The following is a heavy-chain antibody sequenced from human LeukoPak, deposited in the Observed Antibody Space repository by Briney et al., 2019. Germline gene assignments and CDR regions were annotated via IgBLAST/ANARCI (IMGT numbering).Heavy chain of an antibody. CDR3: ARDPYSSAWQNYHGMDV. CDR1: GGSISSGGYS. CDR2: IYHSGST. Sequence: SETLSLTCAVSGGSISSGGYSWSWIRQPPGKGLEWIGYIYHSGSTNYNPSLRSRVTISIDTSKNQFSLKLSSMTAADTAMYFCARDPYSSAWQNYHGMDVWGQGTTVTVSS. V-gene: IGHV4-30-2*01. D-gene: IGHD6-19*01. J-gene: IGHJ6*02.